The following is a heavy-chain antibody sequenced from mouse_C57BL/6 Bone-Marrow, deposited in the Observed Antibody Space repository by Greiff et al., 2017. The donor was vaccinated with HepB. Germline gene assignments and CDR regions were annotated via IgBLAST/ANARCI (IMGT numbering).Heavy chain of an antibody. CDR2: IDPETGGT. CDR1: GYTFTDYE. V-gene: IGHV1-15*01. CDR3: THYDRAWFAY. J-gene: IGHJ3*01. Sequence: QVQLQQSGAELVRPGASVTLSCKASGYTFTDYEMHWVKQTPVHGLEWIGAIDPETGGTAYNQKFKGKAILTADKSSSTAYMELRSLTSEDSAVDYCTHYDRAWFAYWGQGTLFTVSA. D-gene: IGHD2-4*01.